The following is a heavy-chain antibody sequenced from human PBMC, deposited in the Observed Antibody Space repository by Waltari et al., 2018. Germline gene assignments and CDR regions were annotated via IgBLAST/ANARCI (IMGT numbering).Heavy chain of an antibody. Sequence: QVQLVESGGGVVQPGRSLRLSCAASGFTFSSYAMHWFRQAPGKGLEWVAVISYDGSNRYYADSVKGRFTISRDNSKNTLYLQMSSLRAEDTAMYYCAKDMVRGVIPDYWGQGTLVTVSS. V-gene: IGHV3-30-3*01. CDR1: GFTFSSYA. J-gene: IGHJ4*02. CDR3: AKDMVRGVIPDY. D-gene: IGHD3-10*01. CDR2: ISYDGSNR.